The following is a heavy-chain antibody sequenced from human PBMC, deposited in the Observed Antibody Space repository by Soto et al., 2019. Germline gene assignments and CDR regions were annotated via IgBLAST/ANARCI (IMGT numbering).Heavy chain of an antibody. CDR2: ISWNSGSI. V-gene: IGHV3-9*01. Sequence: EVQLVESGGGLVQPGRSLRLSCAASGFTFDDCAMHWVRQAPGKGLEWVSGISWNSGSIGYADSVKGRFTISRDNAKNSLYLQMNSLRAEDTALYYCAKDMSIAVAGSLDYWGQGTLVTVSS. J-gene: IGHJ4*02. CDR3: AKDMSIAVAGSLDY. D-gene: IGHD6-19*01. CDR1: GFTFDDCA.